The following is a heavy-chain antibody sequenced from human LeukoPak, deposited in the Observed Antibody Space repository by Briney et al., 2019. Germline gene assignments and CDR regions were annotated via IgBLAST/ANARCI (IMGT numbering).Heavy chain of an antibody. CDR2: ISYDGSNK. J-gene: IGHJ6*02. CDR3: AKDGLLWFGEYRYGMDV. D-gene: IGHD3-10*01. V-gene: IGHV3-30*18. Sequence: GGSLRLSCAASGFTFSSYGMHWVRQAPGKGLEWVAVISYDGSNKYYADSVKGRFTISRDNSKNTLYLQMNSLRAEDTAVYYCAKDGLLWFGEYRYGMDVWGQGTTVTVSS. CDR1: GFTFSSYG.